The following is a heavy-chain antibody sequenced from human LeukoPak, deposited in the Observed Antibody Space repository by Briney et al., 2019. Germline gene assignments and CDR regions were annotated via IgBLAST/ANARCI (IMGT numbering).Heavy chain of an antibody. CDR1: GYTFTSYA. CDR3: AREFEALDY. J-gene: IGHJ4*02. V-gene: IGHV1-3*01. CDR2: INVGNGNT. Sequence: ASVKVSCKASGYTFTSYAMHWVRQAPGQRLEWMGWINVGNGNTKYSQKFQGRVTITRDTSASSVYMELSSLRSEDTAVFYCAREFEALDYWGQGTLVTVSS. D-gene: IGHD3-9*01.